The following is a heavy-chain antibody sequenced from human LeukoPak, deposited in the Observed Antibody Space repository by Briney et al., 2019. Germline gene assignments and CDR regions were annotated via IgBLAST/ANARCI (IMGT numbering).Heavy chain of an antibody. V-gene: IGHV4-61*02. CDR2: VYTSGST. CDR1: GGSISSGSYY. Sequence: SETLSLTCTVSGGSISSGSYYWSWIRQPAGKGLEWIGRVYTSGSTNYNPSLKSRVTISVDTSKNQFSLKLSSVTAADTAVYYCARQGFGELTAPLTTLYYYYYMDVWGKGTTVTISS. D-gene: IGHD3-10*01. J-gene: IGHJ6*03. CDR3: ARQGFGELTAPLTTLYYYYYMDV.